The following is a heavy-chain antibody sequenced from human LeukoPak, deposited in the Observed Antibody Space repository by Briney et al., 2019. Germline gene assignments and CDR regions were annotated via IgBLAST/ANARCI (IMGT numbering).Heavy chain of an antibody. Sequence: ASVKVSCKASGYTFGSYSINWVRQAPGQGLAWLGWVNTHNGDTKYTQKFRGRVTLTTDSSTSTAYMELTSLRSDDTAIYYCARGRAAADDFDLWGQGTPVTVS. CDR1: GYTFGSYS. J-gene: IGHJ4*02. V-gene: IGHV1-18*01. CDR2: VNTHNGDT. CDR3: ARGRAAADDFDL. D-gene: IGHD6-13*01.